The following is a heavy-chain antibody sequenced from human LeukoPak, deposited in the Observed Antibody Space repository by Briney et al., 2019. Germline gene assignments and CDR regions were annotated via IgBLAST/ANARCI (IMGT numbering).Heavy chain of an antibody. V-gene: IGHV3-21*01. D-gene: IGHD2-2*01. CDR3: ARDSSSRAAMLPGY. Sequence: GGSLRLSCAASGFTFSSYSMSWVRQAPGKGLEWVSSISSSSSYIYYADSVKGRFTISRDNAKNSLYLQMNSLRAEDTAVYYCARDSSSRAAMLPGYWGQGTLVTVSS. CDR2: ISSSSSYI. CDR1: GFTFSSYS. J-gene: IGHJ4*02.